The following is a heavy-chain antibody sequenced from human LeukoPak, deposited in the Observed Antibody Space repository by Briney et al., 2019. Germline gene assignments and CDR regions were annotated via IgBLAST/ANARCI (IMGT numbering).Heavy chain of an antibody. CDR3: ARLRAGFYFDY. J-gene: IGHJ4*02. Sequence: GGSLRLSCAASGFXFSDYYISWIRQAPGKGLEWVSDITSSSSYTNNADSVKGRFTISRDNAKNSLYLQMNSLRDEDTAVYYCARLRAGFYFDYWGQGTLVTVSS. CDR2: ITSSSSYT. CDR1: GFXFSDYY. V-gene: IGHV3-11*06.